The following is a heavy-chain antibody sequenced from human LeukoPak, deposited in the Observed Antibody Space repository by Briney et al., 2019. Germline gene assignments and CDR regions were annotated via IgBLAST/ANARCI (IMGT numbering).Heavy chain of an antibody. D-gene: IGHD1-26*01. V-gene: IGHV3-30-3*01. J-gene: IGHJ4*02. CDR2: ISYDGSNK. CDR3: ASISGIVGATRHNFDY. CDR1: GFTFSSYA. Sequence: GRSLRLSYAASGFTFSSYAMHWVRQAPGKGLEWVAVISYDGSNKYYADSVKGRFTISRDNSKNTLYLQMNSLRAEDTAVYYCASISGIVGATRHNFDYWGQGTLVTVSS.